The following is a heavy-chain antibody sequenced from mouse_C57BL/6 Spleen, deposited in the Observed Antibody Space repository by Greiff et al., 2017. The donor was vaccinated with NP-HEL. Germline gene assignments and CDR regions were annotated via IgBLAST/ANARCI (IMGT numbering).Heavy chain of an antibody. CDR2: IWRGGST. CDR3: AKVRTPNHGSSPPYAMDY. D-gene: IGHD1-1*01. J-gene: IGHJ4*01. V-gene: IGHV2-5*01. Sequence: QVQLQQSGPGLVQPSQSLSITCTVSGFSLTSYGVHWVRQSPGKGLEWLGVIWRGGSTDYNAAFMSRLSITKDNSKSQVFFKMNSLQADDTAIYYCAKVRTPNHGSSPPYAMDYWGQGTSVTVSS. CDR1: GFSLTSYG.